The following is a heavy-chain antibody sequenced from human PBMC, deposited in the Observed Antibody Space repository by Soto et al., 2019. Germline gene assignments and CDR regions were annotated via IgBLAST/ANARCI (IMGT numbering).Heavy chain of an antibody. CDR1: GYTFSTYS. CDR2: ISTYNGNT. V-gene: IGHV1-18*01. Sequence: QVQLVQSGAEVKKPGASVKVSCKASGYTFSTYSISWVRQAPGQGLEWMGWISTYNGNTNYAQKLRGRVTMTTDTSTSTAYMELRSLRSDDTAVFYCARDPPNFDAFDIWGQGTMVTVSS. J-gene: IGHJ3*02. CDR3: ARDPPNFDAFDI. D-gene: IGHD7-27*01.